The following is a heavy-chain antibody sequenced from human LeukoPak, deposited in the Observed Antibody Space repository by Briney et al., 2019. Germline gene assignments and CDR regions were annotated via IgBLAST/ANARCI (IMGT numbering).Heavy chain of an antibody. J-gene: IGHJ4*02. Sequence: SETLSLTCTVSGGSISRDYWSWIRQPAGKGLEWIGRFSTRGSTNYNPSLKSRATLSVDTSKNQFSLQLSLVTAADTAVYYCAREWDYWGQGTLVTVSS. CDR2: FSTRGST. CDR3: AREWDY. CDR1: GGSISRDY. V-gene: IGHV4-4*07.